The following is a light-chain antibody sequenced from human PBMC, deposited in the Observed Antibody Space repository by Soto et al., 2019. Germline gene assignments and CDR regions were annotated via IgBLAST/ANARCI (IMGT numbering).Light chain of an antibody. J-gene: IGLJ1*01. CDR3: QTWATGSYV. Sequence: QPVLTQSPSASASLGASVKLTCTLSSGHSNYAIAWHQQQSEKGPRYLMKDNSDGSHSKGDGIPDRFSGSSSGAERYLSISSRQSEDEADYYCQTWATGSYVFGTGTKVTVL. CDR1: SGHSNYA. V-gene: IGLV4-69*01. CDR2: DNSDGSH.